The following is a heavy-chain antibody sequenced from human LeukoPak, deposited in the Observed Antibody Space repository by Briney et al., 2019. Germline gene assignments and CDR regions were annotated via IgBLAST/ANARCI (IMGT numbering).Heavy chain of an antibody. D-gene: IGHD1-14*01. CDR1: GFTFSSYS. Sequence: PGGSLRLSCAASGFTFSSYSMNWVRQAPGKGREWVSSISSSSSYIYYAHSVKGRFTISRDNAMNSLYLQMNSLRAEDTAVYYCARDQVGTYYYYYMDVWGKGTTVTVSS. J-gene: IGHJ6*03. CDR3: ARDQVGTYYYYYMDV. CDR2: ISSSSSYI. V-gene: IGHV3-21*01.